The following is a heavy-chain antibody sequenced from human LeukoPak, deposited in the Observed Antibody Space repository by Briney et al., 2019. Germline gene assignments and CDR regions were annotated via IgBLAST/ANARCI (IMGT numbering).Heavy chain of an antibody. CDR1: GFTFSSYT. Sequence: GGSLRLSCAASGFTFSSYTMTWVRQAPGKGREWVSSITSSSTYIYYTDSVQGRFTISRDNAKKSLYLKMNSLLCEDAAVYYCAKPRLLWFGEFFDYWGQGTLVPVSS. CDR2: ITSSSTYI. D-gene: IGHD3-10*01. J-gene: IGHJ4*02. CDR3: AKPRLLWFGEFFDY. V-gene: IGHV3-21*01.